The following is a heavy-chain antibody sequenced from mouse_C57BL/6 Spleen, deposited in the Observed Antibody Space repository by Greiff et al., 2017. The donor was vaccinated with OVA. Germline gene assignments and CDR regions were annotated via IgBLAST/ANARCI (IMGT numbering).Heavy chain of an antibody. Sequence: QVQLQQPGAELVKPGASVKLSCKASGYTFTSYWMHWVQQRPGQGLEWIGMILPNSGSTNYNEKFKSKGTLTVDKTASTAYMQLRSLRSEDSAVYYCARDRDAMDYWGQGTSVTVSS. CDR3: ARDRDAMDY. D-gene: IGHD2-14*01. J-gene: IGHJ4*01. CDR2: ILPNSGST. CDR1: GYTFTSYW. V-gene: IGHV1-64*01.